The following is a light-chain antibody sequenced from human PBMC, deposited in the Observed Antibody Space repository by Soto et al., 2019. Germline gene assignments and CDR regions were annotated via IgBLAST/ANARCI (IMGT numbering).Light chain of an antibody. CDR2: EVT. V-gene: IGLV2-14*01. CDR3: SSFTSRFTFNYI. CDR1: SSDVGGYNY. Sequence: SALTQPASVSGSPGQSITISCTGTSSDVGGYNYVSWYQQHPGKAPKIIIYEVTNRPSGVSNRFSGSKSGNTASLTISGLQAEDDADYYCSSFTSRFTFNYIFGTGTKVTV. J-gene: IGLJ1*01.